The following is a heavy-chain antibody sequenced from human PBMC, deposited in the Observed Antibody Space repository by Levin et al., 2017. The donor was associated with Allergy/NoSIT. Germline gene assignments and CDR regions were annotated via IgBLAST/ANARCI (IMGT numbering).Heavy chain of an antibody. CDR3: ARLVVAATSYFDY. J-gene: IGHJ4*02. D-gene: IGHD2-15*01. CDR2: INPSGGST. Sequence: GESLKISCKASGYTFTSYYMHWVRQAPGQGREWMGIINPSGGSTSYAQKFQGRVTMTRDTSTSTVYMELSSLRSEDTAVYYCARLVVAATSYFDYWGQGTLVTVSS. V-gene: IGHV1-46*01. CDR1: GYTFTSYY.